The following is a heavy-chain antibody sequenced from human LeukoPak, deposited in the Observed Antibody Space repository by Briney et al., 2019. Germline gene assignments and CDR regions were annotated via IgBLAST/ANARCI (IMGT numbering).Heavy chain of an antibody. CDR2: INGDGSTI. D-gene: IGHD3-16*01. Sequence: PGGSLRLSCAASGFTFSSNWMHWVRQAPGKGLVWVSRINGDGSTINYADSVKGRFTISRDNAKNTLYLQMNSLRAEDTAVYYCARGYVHAFDLWGQGTMVTVSS. V-gene: IGHV3-74*01. CDR3: ARGYVHAFDL. CDR1: GFTFSSNW. J-gene: IGHJ3*01.